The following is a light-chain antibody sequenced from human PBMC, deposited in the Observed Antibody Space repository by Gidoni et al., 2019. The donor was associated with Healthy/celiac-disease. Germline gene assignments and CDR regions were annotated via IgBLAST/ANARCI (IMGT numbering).Light chain of an antibody. J-gene: IGKJ3*01. CDR1: QSVSSY. CDR3: QQRSSLERFT. Sequence: EIVLTQSPATLSLSPGERATLSCRASQSVSSYLAWYQQKPGQAPRLLIYDASNRATGIPARFSGSGSGTDFTLTISSLEPEDFAVYYCQQRSSLERFTFGPGTKVDIK. V-gene: IGKV3-11*01. CDR2: DAS.